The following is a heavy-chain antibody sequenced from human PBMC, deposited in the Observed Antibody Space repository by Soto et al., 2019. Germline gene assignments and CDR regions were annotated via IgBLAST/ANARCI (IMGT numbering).Heavy chain of an antibody. J-gene: IGHJ5*02. CDR2: IYSSGIA. CDR3: ARDKYYGSWSYLNWFGT. D-gene: IGHD3-10*01. Sequence: SETLSLTFTVSGGSIYTYSWTWLRQPAGKGLELIGHIYSSGIANYNPSLKSRVSISVDTSKNQFSLKLNSVTAADTAVYYCARDKYYGSWSYLNWFGTWGQGTIVTVLL. CDR1: GGSIYTYS. V-gene: IGHV4-4*07.